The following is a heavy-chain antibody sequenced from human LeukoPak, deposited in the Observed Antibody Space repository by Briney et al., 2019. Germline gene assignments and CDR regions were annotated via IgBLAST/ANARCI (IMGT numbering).Heavy chain of an antibody. CDR3: ARRVGGTPDY. Sequence: GGSLRLSCAASGFSFSDYAMVWVRQAPRKGLEWVSAIDDDGGSTDYADSVRGRFTISRDNSKNTLFLQMNRLRADDTALYYCARRVGGTPDYWGRGTLVTVSS. D-gene: IGHD6-19*01. CDR2: IDDDGGST. V-gene: IGHV3-23*01. CDR1: GFSFSDYA. J-gene: IGHJ4*02.